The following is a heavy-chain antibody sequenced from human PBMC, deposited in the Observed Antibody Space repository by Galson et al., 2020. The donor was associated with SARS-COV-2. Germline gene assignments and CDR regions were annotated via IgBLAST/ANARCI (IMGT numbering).Heavy chain of an antibody. V-gene: IGHV1-69*13. J-gene: IGHJ5*02. CDR2: IIPIFGTA. CDR1: GGTFSSYA. D-gene: IGHD6-13*01. Sequence: SVKVSCKASGGTFSSYAISWVRQAPGQGLEWMGGIIPIFGTANYAQKFQGRVTITADESTSTAYMELSSLRSEDTAVYYCARRIAAAGTGWSGWFDPWGQGTLVTVSS. CDR3: ARRIAAAGTGWSGWFDP.